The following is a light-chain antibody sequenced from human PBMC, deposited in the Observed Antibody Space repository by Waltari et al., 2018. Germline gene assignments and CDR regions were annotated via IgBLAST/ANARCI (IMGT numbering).Light chain of an antibody. V-gene: IGKV3-11*01. CDR2: GAS. CDR3: QRYSNSPLT. CDR1: QSVANY. Sequence: VILTQSPATLSLSPGERATLSCRASQSVANYLAWYQQKPGQAPRLLIYGASSRATGIPDRFSGTGSGTEFTLTISSLEHEDFAVYFCQRYSNSPLTFGGGTKVEIK. J-gene: IGKJ4*01.